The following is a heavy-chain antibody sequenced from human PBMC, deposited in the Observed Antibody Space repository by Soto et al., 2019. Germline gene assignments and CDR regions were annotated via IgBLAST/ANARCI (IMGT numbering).Heavy chain of an antibody. D-gene: IGHD3-22*01. CDR3: ARKDKSGYFNWFDP. Sequence: GESLKISCRTSGYSFTSYWIAWVRQMPGKGLEWMGIIFPSDSDTRYSPSFQGQVTISADRSTSTVFLQWASLKASDTAVYFCARKDKSGYFNWFDPWGQGTLVTVSS. CDR2: IFPSDSDT. CDR1: GYSFTSYW. J-gene: IGHJ5*02. V-gene: IGHV5-51*01.